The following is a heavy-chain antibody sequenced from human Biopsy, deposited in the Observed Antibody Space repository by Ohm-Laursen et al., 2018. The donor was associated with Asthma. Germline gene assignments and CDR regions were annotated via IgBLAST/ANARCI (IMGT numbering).Heavy chain of an antibody. CDR1: SFSLSSSGAN. D-gene: IGHD1-14*01. Sequence: TQTLTLTCSFSSFSLSSSGANVDWIRQPPGKALEWLARIDWEEDKFYSTSLRTRLTISKDSSEDQVVLTMTNMGPVDTATYYCTRHNDYWGPGILVTVSS. CDR3: TRHNDY. CDR2: IDWEEDK. J-gene: IGHJ4*02. V-gene: IGHV2-70*04.